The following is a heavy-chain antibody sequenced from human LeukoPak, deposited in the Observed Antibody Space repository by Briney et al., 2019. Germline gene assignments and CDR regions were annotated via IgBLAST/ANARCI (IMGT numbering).Heavy chain of an antibody. Sequence: GGSLRLSCAASGFTFSSYEMNWVRQAPGKGLEWVSYISSSGSTIYYADSVKGRFTISRDNAKNSLYLQMNSLRAEDTTVYYCARGYYGSGSYSPPGGYWGQGTLVTVSS. CDR2: ISSSGSTI. CDR3: ARGYYGSGSYSPPGGY. CDR1: GFTFSSYE. J-gene: IGHJ4*02. D-gene: IGHD3-10*01. V-gene: IGHV3-48*03.